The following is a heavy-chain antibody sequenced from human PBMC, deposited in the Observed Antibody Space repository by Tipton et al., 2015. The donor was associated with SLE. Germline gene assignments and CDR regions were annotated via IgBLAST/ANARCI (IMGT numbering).Heavy chain of an antibody. CDR1: GYSISSGYY. V-gene: IGHV4-38-2*02. CDR2: INHSGST. Sequence: TLSLTCTVSGYSISSGYYWSWIRQPPGKGLVWIGEINHSGSTNYNPSLKSRVTISVVTSTNQFSLQLSSVTAADTAVYYCARHPGARHFAYWGQGTLVTVPS. J-gene: IGHJ4*02. CDR3: ARHPGARHFAY. D-gene: IGHD6-6*01.